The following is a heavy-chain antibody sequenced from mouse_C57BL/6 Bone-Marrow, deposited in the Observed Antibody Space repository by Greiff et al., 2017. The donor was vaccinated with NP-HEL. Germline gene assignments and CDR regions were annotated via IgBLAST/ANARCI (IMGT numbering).Heavy chain of an antibody. CDR3: ARNYGSYYFDY. D-gene: IGHD1-1*01. J-gene: IGHJ2*01. Sequence: LQESGAELARPGASVKLSCKASGYTFTSYGISWVKQRTGQGLEWIGEIYPRSGNTYYNEKFKGKATLTADKSSSTAYMELRSLTSEDSAVYFCARNYGSYYFDYWGQGTTLTVSS. V-gene: IGHV1-81*01. CDR1: GYTFTSYG. CDR2: IYPRSGNT.